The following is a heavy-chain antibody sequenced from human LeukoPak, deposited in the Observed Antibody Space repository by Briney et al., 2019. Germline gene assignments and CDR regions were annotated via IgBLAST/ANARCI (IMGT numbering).Heavy chain of an antibody. D-gene: IGHD3-10*01. CDR3: VHRGPVWFGDFLH. CDR2: IYWDDDK. J-gene: IGHJ4*02. V-gene: IGHV2-5*02. CDR1: GFSLSSSGVG. Sequence: SGPTLAHPTPPLTLTYTFSGFSLSSSGVGGGWIGQPPEKAPEWLAPIYWDDDKRYSPSLKSRLTITNDTSKNQVVLTMTKMDPVDTATYYCVHRGPVWFGDFLHWGQGTLVTVSS.